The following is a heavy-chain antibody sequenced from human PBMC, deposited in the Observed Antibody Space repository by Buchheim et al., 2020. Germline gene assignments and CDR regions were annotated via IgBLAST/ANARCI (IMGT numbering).Heavy chain of an antibody. Sequence: EVQLVESGGGLVKPGGSLRLSCAASGFTFSSYSMNWVRQAPGKGLEWVSSISSSSSYIYYADSVKGRFTISRDNAKNSLYLQMNSLRAEDTAVYYCARDCIVGATGLGMDVWGQGTT. V-gene: IGHV3-21*01. D-gene: IGHD1-26*01. CDR3: ARDCIVGATGLGMDV. J-gene: IGHJ6*02. CDR2: ISSSSSYI. CDR1: GFTFSSYS.